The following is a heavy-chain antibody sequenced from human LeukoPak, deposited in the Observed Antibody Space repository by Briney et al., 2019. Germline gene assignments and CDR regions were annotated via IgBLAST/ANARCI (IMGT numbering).Heavy chain of an antibody. CDR2: INHSGST. J-gene: IGHJ4*02. V-gene: IGHV4-34*01. CDR3: ARGGARVGARNLFRHYYFDY. Sequence: SETLSLTCAVYGGSFSGYYWSWIRQPPGKGLEWIGEINHSGSTNYNTSLKSRVTISVDTSKNQFSLKLSSVTAADTAVYYCARGGARVGARNLFRHYYFDYWGQGTLVTVSS. CDR1: GGSFSGYY. D-gene: IGHD1-26*01.